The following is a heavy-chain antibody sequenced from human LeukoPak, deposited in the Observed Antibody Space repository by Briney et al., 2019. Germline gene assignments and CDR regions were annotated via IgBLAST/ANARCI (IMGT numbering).Heavy chain of an antibody. CDR2: IYPGDSDT. D-gene: IGHD5-18*01. Sequence: GESLKISCKASGYSFTSYWIGWVRQMPGKGLEWMGIIYPGDSDTRYSPSFQGQVTISADKSISTAYLQWSSLKPSDTAMYYCARGYVDTAVAFDIWGQGTMVTVSS. CDR3: ARGYVDTAVAFDI. CDR1: GYSFTSYW. J-gene: IGHJ3*02. V-gene: IGHV5-51*01.